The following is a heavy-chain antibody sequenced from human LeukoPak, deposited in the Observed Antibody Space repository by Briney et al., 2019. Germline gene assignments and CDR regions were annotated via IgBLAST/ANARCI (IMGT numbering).Heavy chain of an antibody. Sequence: ASVKVSCKASGGTFSSYAISWVRQAPGQGLEWMGWISAYNGNTNYAQKLQGRVTMTTDTSTSTAYMELRSLRSDDTAVYYCARDRRRYCSGGSCYPTFDYWGQGTLVTVSS. CDR3: ARDRRRYCSGGSCYPTFDY. D-gene: IGHD2-15*01. CDR2: ISAYNGNT. V-gene: IGHV1-18*01. CDR1: GGTFSSYA. J-gene: IGHJ4*02.